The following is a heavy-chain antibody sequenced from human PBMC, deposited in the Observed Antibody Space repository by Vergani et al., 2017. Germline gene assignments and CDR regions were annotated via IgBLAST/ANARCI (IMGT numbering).Heavy chain of an antibody. Sequence: QVQLVQSGAEVKKPWASAKVSCKASGYTFTGYYMHWVRQAPGQGLEWMGWINPNSGGTNYAQKFQGRVTMTRDTSISTAYMELSRLRSDDPAVYYCASITAMVIGYFDYWGQGTLVTVSS. J-gene: IGHJ4*02. CDR2: INPNSGGT. CDR1: GYTFTGYY. CDR3: ASITAMVIGYFDY. D-gene: IGHD5-18*01. V-gene: IGHV1-2*02.